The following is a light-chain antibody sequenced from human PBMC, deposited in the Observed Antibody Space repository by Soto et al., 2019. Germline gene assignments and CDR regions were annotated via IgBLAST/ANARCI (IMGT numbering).Light chain of an antibody. V-gene: IGKV3-15*01. CDR1: QSVSSY. Sequence: ETVLTQSPGTLSLSPGERATLSCRASQSVSSYLAWYQQKPGQAPRLLIYDASTRATAIPARFSGSGSGTEFTLTITSLQSEDFAVYYCQQYNNWPITFGQGTRLEI. CDR3: QQYNNWPIT. J-gene: IGKJ5*01. CDR2: DAS.